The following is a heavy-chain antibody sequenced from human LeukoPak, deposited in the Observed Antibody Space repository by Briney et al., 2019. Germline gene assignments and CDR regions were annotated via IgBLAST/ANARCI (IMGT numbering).Heavy chain of an antibody. Sequence: SETLSLTCTVSGDSITNYFWSWIRQPPGKGLEWIGYIYYTGNTNYKPSLKSRVTISVDTSKNQFSLKLSSVTAADTAVYYCAGASYDSSGVHWGQGTLVTVSS. CDR3: AGASYDSSGVH. CDR1: GDSITNYF. D-gene: IGHD3-22*01. CDR2: IYYTGNT. V-gene: IGHV4-59*01. J-gene: IGHJ4*02.